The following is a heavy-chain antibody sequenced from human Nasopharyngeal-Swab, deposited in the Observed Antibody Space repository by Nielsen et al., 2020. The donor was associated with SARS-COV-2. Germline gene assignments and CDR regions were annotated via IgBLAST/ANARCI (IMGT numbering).Heavy chain of an antibody. CDR1: GGSFSGYY. D-gene: IGHD6-6*01. CDR3: ARGDFRQIAASYYFDY. CDR2: INHSGST. Sequence: SETLSLTCAVYGGSFSGYYWSWIRQPPGKGLEWIGEINHSGSTNYNPSPKSRVTISVDTSKNQFSLKLSSVTAADTAVYYCARGDFRQIAASYYFDYWGQGTLVTVSS. V-gene: IGHV4-34*01. J-gene: IGHJ4*02.